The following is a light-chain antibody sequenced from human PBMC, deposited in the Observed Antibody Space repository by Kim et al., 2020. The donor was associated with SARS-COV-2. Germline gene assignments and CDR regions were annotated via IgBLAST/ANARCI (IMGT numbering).Light chain of an antibody. CDR1: ALPKQY. CDR2: KDS. V-gene: IGLV3-25*03. Sequence: SYELTQRPSVSVSPGQTARITCSGDALPKQYAYWYQQKPGQAPVLVIYKDSERPSGIPERFSGSSSGTTVTLTISGVQAEDEADYYCQSADSSYRVFGGGTQLTVL. CDR3: QSADSSYRV. J-gene: IGLJ3*02.